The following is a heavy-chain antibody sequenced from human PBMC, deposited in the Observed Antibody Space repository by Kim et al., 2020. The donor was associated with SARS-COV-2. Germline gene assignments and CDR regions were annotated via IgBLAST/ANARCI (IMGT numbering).Heavy chain of an antibody. CDR1: GGSISSGGYY. V-gene: IGHV4-31*03. J-gene: IGHJ5*02. D-gene: IGHD2-21*02. CDR2: IYYSGST. CDR3: ARQRNYNIVVVTGSWFDP. Sequence: SETLSLTCTVSGGSISSGGYYWSWIRQHPGKGLEWIGYIYYSGSTYYNPSLKSRVTISVDTSKNQFSLKLSSVTAADTAVYYCARQRNYNIVVVTGSWFDPWGQGTLVTVSS.